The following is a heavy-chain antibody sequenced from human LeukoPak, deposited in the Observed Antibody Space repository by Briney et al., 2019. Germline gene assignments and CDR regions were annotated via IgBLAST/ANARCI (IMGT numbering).Heavy chain of an antibody. J-gene: IGHJ4*02. D-gene: IGHD4-23*01. CDR3: ARSPGGNARTWLDY. Sequence: ASVKVSCKTSGYTFTNYALHWVRQAPGQRLEWIGWPNGATGNTRFSQDFQGRLTITIDTSATTGHMELSSLRSEDTAVYYCARSPGGNARTWLDYWGQGTLVTVSS. CDR1: GYTFTNYA. CDR2: PNGATGNT. V-gene: IGHV1-3*02.